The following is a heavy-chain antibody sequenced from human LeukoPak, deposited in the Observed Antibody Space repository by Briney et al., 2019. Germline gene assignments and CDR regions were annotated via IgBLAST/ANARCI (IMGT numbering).Heavy chain of an antibody. V-gene: IGHV3-21*01. D-gene: IGHD6-19*01. Sequence: MPGESLRLSFVVSGFTFSSYSVNWVRHAPGKRLEWVLSITTSNYIFYAESVKGRFTISRDNAKNSLYLQMTSLRAEDTAVYYCVREQARAGSFDYWGQGTLVTVSS. CDR1: GFTFSSYS. J-gene: IGHJ4*02. CDR2: ITTSNYI. CDR3: VREQARAGSFDY.